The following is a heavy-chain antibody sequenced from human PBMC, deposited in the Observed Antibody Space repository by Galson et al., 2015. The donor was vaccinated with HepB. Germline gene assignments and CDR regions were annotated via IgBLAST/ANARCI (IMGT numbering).Heavy chain of an antibody. J-gene: IGHJ6*02. V-gene: IGHV3-7*01. Sequence: SLRLSCAASGFTFSSYWMSWVRQAPGKGLEWVANIKQDGSEKYYVDSVKGRFTISRDNAKNSLYLQMNSLRAEDTAVYYCARDLSRWQWLVPNYYYYYGMDVWGQGTTVTVSS. CDR2: IKQDGSEK. CDR1: GFTFSSYW. CDR3: ARDLSRWQWLVPNYYYYYGMDV. D-gene: IGHD6-19*01.